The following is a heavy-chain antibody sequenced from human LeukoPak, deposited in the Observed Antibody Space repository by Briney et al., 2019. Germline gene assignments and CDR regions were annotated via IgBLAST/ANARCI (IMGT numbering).Heavy chain of an antibody. CDR2: IKSKTDGGTT. CDR1: GFTFSDYY. D-gene: IGHD5-18*01. CDR3: TTGYSYGPN. V-gene: IGHV3-15*01. Sequence: PGGSLRLSCVASGFTFSDYYMSWVRQAPGKGLEWVGRIKSKTDGGTTDYAAPVKSRFTISRDDSKNTLYLQMNSLKTEDTAVYYCTTGYSYGPNWGQGTLVTVSS. J-gene: IGHJ4*02.